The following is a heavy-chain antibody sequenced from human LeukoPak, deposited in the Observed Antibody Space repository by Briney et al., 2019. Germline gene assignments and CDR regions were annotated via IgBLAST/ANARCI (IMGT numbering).Heavy chain of an antibody. Sequence: SETLSLTCTVSGGSISSYYWSWIRQPAGKGLEWIGRIYTSGSTNYNPSLKSRVTMSVDTSKNRFSLKLSSVTAADTAVYYCARDYGSGSYYSGGMDVWGKGTTVTVSS. CDR3: ARDYGSGSYYSGGMDV. J-gene: IGHJ6*04. V-gene: IGHV4-4*07. CDR2: IYTSGST. CDR1: GGSISSYY. D-gene: IGHD3-10*01.